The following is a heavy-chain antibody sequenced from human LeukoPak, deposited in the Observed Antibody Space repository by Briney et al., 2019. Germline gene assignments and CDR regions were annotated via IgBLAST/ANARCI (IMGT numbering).Heavy chain of an antibody. CDR3: AREHSSGWPIDY. J-gene: IGHJ4*02. D-gene: IGHD6-19*01. CDR2: ISSNGGST. Sequence: PGRSLRLSCAASGFTFSSYGMHWVRQAPGKGLEYVSAISSNGGSTYYANSVKGRFTISRDNSKNTLYLQMGSLRAEDMAVYYCAREHSSGWPIDYWGQGTLVTVSS. CDR1: GFTFSSYG. V-gene: IGHV3-64*01.